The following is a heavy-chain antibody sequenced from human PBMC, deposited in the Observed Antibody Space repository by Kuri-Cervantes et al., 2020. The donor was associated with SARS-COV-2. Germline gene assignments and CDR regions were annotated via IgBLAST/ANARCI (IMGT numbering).Heavy chain of an antibody. CDR3: ARVRNDYYYYYYMDV. J-gene: IGHJ6*03. CDR1: GYTFTSYY. V-gene: IGHV1-46*01. Sequence: GESLKISCKASGYTFTSYYMHWVRQAPGQGLEWMGIINPSGGSTSYAQKFQGRVTMTKDTSTSTVYMELSSLRSDDTAVYYCARVRNDYYYYYYMDVWGKGTTVTVSS. CDR2: INPSGGST.